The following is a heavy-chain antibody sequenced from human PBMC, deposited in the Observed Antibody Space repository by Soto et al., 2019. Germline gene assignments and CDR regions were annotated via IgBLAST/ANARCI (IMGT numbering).Heavy chain of an antibody. CDR1: GGTFSSYT. CDR2: IIPILGIA. V-gene: IGHV1-69*02. Sequence: QVQLVQSGAEVKKPGSSVKVSCKASGGTFSSYTISWVRQAPGQGLEWMGRIIPILGIANYAQKFQGRVTITADKSKSTAYRELSSLRSEDTAVYYCARGSGTTGTGNDAFDIWGQGTMVTVSS. J-gene: IGHJ3*02. CDR3: ARGSGTTGTGNDAFDI. D-gene: IGHD1-1*01.